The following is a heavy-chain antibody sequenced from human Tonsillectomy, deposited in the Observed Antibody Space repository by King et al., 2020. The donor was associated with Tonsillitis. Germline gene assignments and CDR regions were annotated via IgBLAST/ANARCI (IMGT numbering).Heavy chain of an antibody. CDR1: GFTFSSYG. D-gene: IGHD3-22*01. V-gene: IGHV3-30*18. CDR3: EKELDYYDSIGYSYYYCGMDV. J-gene: IGHJ6*02. Sequence: VQLVESGGGVVQPGRSLRLSCAASGFTFSSYGMHWVRQAPGKGLEWVAVISYDGSNKYYADSVKGRFTISRDNSKNTLYLQMNSLRAEDTAVYYCEKELDYYDSIGYSYYYCGMDVWGQGTTVTVSS. CDR2: ISYDGSNK.